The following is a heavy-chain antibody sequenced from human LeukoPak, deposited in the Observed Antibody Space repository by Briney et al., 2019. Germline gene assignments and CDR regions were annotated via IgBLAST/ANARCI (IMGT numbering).Heavy chain of an antibody. D-gene: IGHD5-18*01. J-gene: IGHJ5*02. CDR1: GFTFSSYA. CDR2: ISGSGGST. V-gene: IGHV3-23*01. Sequence: GGSLRLSCAAYGFTFSSYAMSWVRQAPGKGLEWVSAISGSGGSTYYADSVKGRFTISRDNFKNTLYLQMNSLRAEDTAVYYCAKGPSTAMVFYWFDPWGQGTLVTVSS. CDR3: AKGPSTAMVFYWFDP.